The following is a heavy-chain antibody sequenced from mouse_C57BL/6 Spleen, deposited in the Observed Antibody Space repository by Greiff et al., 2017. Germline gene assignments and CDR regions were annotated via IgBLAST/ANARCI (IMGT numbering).Heavy chain of an antibody. CDR1: GYTFTSYW. Sequence: EVQLQQSGTVLARPGASVKMSCKTSGYTFTSYWMHWVKQRPGQGLEWIGAIYPGNSDTSYNQKFKGKAKLTAVTSASTADMELSSLTNEDSAVYYCTGHYDYDAWFAYWGQGTLVTVSA. D-gene: IGHD2-4*01. J-gene: IGHJ3*01. CDR2: IYPGNSDT. CDR3: TGHYDYDAWFAY. V-gene: IGHV1-5*01.